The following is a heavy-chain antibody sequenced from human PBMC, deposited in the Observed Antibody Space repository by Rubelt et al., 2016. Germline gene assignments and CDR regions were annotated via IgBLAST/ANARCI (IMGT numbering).Heavy chain of an antibody. CDR2: ISNGGSTI. CDR3: ARTYY. CDR1: GFTFSNYS. Sequence: EVQLVESGGGVVQSGGSLRLSCAASGFTFSNYSMNWVRQAPGKGLEWVSSISNGGSTIFYADSVKGRFTISRDNGKNSLYLQMNNLRAEDTAVYYCARTYYWGQGTLVTVSS. J-gene: IGHJ4*02. V-gene: IGHV3-48*01. D-gene: IGHD3-16*01.